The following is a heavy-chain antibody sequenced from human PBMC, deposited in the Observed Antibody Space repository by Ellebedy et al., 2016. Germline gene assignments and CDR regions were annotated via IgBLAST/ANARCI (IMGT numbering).Heavy chain of an antibody. CDR2: ISPNSGGT. Sequence: ASVKVSXKASRYTVTDYYIHWVRQAPGQGLEWMGWISPNSGGTNYAQKFHGRVTMTRDTSISTVWMELDSLKSDDTAIYYCVRDLWDGSDFWGPGSLVTASS. D-gene: IGHD3-10*01. V-gene: IGHV1-2*02. CDR1: RYTVTDYY. CDR3: VRDLWDGSDF. J-gene: IGHJ4*02.